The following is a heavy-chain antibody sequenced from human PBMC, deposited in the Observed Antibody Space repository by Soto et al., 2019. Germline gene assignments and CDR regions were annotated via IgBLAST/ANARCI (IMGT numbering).Heavy chain of an antibody. Sequence: SVKVSCKASGGTFGTSTFTWVRQAPGQGLEWMGRTIPLLNVADYAQDFQGRLTITADRSTSTTYMELTSLTSKDTAVYYCARDSPIGSTFSGYDAIDSWG. J-gene: IGHJ5*01. D-gene: IGHD5-12*01. V-gene: IGHV1-69*04. CDR3: ARDSPIGSTFSGYDAIDS. CDR2: TIPLLNVA. CDR1: GGTFGTST.